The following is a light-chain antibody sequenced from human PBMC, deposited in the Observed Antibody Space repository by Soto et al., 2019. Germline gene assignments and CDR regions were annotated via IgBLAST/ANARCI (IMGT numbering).Light chain of an antibody. J-gene: IGKJ3*01. CDR3: QQYNKWPLFT. CDR2: GAS. CDR1: QSVSSN. Sequence: LSVSPGERATLSCRASQSVSSNLAWYQLRPGQAPRLLIYGASTRATGIPARFSGSGSGTEFTLTISSLQSEDFALYYCQQYNKWPLFTFGPGTRVDIK. V-gene: IGKV3-15*01.